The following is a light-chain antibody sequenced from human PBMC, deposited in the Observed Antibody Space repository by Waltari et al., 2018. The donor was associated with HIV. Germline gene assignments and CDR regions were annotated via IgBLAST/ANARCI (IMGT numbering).Light chain of an antibody. J-gene: IGLJ3*02. V-gene: IGLV3-25*03. CDR3: QSSHNSDWI. CDR1: ALSRHF. CDR2: KDN. Sequence: SYELTQAPSVSVSPGQTAKITCSGDALSRHFVFWYQQKSGQAPRMMIFKDNERPSGIPARFSASSSGSTSTLTISGVQAEDEADYYCQSSHNSDWIFGGGTKLTVL.